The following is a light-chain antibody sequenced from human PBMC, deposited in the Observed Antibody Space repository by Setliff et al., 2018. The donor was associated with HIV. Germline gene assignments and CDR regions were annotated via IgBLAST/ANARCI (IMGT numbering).Light chain of an antibody. V-gene: IGLV2-23*02. Sequence: QSVLTQPASVSGSPGQSITISCTGTSSDVGGYNLVSWYQQHPGKAPKLMIYEVTKRPSGISDRFSGSKSGYTASLTISGLQAEDESDYYCSSYAGYGTGMFGGGTKVTVL. CDR1: SSDVGGYNL. J-gene: IGLJ3*02. CDR2: EVT. CDR3: SSYAGYGTGM.